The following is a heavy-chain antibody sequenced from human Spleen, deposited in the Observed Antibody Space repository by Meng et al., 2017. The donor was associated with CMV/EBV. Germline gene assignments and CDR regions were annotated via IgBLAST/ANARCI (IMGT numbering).Heavy chain of an antibody. D-gene: IGHD3-9*01. CDR3: AKNYDILTASQFYFDY. CDR1: GFTFSSYA. J-gene: IGHJ4*02. CDR2: ISYDGSNK. V-gene: IGHV3-30*04. Sequence: GESLKISCAASGFTFSSYAMHWVRQAPGKGLEWVAVISYDGSNKYYADSVKGRFTISRDNSKNILFLQMNSLRVEDTAVYYCAKNYDILTASQFYFDYWGQGTLVTVSS.